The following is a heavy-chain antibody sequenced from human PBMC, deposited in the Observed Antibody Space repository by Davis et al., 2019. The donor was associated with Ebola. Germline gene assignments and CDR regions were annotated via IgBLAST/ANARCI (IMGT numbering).Heavy chain of an antibody. CDR3: ARGHGWVDY. CDR1: GYSFTNNW. D-gene: IGHD1-26*01. CDR2: FNPSDSQT. V-gene: IGHV5-10-1*01. Sequence: GESLKISCKGSGYSFTNNWITWVRQMPGKDLEWMGRFNPSDSQTNYSPSFQGRVTISGDVSISTVYLQWSSLQASDTAIYFCARGHGWVDYWGQGTQVTVSS. J-gene: IGHJ4*02.